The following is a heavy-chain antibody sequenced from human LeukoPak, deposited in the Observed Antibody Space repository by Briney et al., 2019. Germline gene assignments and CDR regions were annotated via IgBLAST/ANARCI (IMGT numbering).Heavy chain of an antibody. J-gene: IGHJ5*02. D-gene: IGHD6-6*01. CDR1: GFTFDDYA. CDR2: ISWNSGSI. CDR3: AKDRSRQLVKDWFDP. V-gene: IGHV3-9*01. Sequence: PGRSLRLSCAVSGFTFDDYAMHWVRQAPGKGLEWVSGISWNSGSIGYADSVKGRFTISRDNAKNSLYLQMNSLRAEDTALYYCAKDRSRQLVKDWFDPWGQGTLVTVSS.